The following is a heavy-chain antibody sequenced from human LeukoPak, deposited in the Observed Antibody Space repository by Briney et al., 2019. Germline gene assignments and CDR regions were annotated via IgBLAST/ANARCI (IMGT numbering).Heavy chain of an antibody. CDR2: TSYDGDIT. D-gene: IGHD3-10*01. CDR3: ARDSTYYYDSGSSGPHYFDY. V-gene: IGHV3-30*01. CDR1: EFTFSRNA. J-gene: IGHJ4*02. Sequence: GGSLRLSCAASEFTFSRNAMHWVRQAPGKGLEWVAVTSYDGDITYYADSVKGRFTISRDNPKNTLYLQLNSLRAEDTAVYYCARDSTYYYDSGSSGPHYFDYWGQGTLVTVSS.